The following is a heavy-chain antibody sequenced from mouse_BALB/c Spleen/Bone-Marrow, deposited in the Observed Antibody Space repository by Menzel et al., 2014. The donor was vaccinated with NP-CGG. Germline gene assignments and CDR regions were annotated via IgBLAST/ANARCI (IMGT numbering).Heavy chain of an antibody. CDR3: ARSYRYEYYYAMDY. CDR2: IHYSGST. V-gene: IGHV3-1*02. CDR1: GYSITSGYS. D-gene: IGHD2-14*01. Sequence: EVQGVESGPDLVKPSQSLSLTCTVTGYSITSGYSCHWIRQFPGNKLEWMGYIHYSGSTNYNPSLKSRISITRDTSKNQFFLQLNSVTTEDTATYYCARSYRYEYYYAMDYWGQGTSGTVSS. J-gene: IGHJ4*01.